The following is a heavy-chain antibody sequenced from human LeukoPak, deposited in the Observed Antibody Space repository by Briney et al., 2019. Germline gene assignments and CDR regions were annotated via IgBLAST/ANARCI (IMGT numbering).Heavy chain of an antibody. J-gene: IGHJ4*02. CDR3: ARVTFGSGSYEDYFDY. D-gene: IGHD3-10*01. V-gene: IGHV3-66*01. Sequence: GGSLRLSCAVPGFTVCSNYMSWVRQAPGKGLEWVSVIYSGGSTYYANSVKGRFTISRDNSKTTLYLQMSSLRAEDTAVYYCARVTFGSGSYEDYFDYWGQGSLVTVSS. CDR1: GFTVCSNY. CDR2: IYSGGST.